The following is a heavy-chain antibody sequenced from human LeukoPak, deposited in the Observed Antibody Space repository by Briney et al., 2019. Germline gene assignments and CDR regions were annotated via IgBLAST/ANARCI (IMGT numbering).Heavy chain of an antibody. J-gene: IGHJ6*03. CDR2: INPDSGGT. Sequence: ASVKVSCKASGYTFTGYHMHWVRQAPGQGFEWMGWINPDSGGTDYAQKFQGRVTMTRDTSISTAYMELSRLRSDDTAMYYCARTFYYGSGRARYMDVWGKGTTVTVSS. V-gene: IGHV1-2*02. D-gene: IGHD3-10*01. CDR1: GYTFTGYH. CDR3: ARTFYYGSGRARYMDV.